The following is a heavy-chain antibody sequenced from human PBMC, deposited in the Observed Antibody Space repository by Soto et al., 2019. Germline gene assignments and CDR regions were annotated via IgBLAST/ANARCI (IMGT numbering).Heavy chain of an antibody. V-gene: IGHV1-3*01. CDR2: INAGNGNT. CDR3: ARGGSLYWYVDI. Sequence: QVQLVQSGAEVKKPGASVKVSCKASGYTFTSYAMHWVRQAPGQRLEWMGWINAGNGNTKYSQKFQGRVTITRDTSASTAYMELSSLRSEYTAVYYCARGGSLYWYVDIWGRGTLVTVSS. J-gene: IGHJ2*01. CDR1: GYTFTSYA. D-gene: IGHD1-26*01.